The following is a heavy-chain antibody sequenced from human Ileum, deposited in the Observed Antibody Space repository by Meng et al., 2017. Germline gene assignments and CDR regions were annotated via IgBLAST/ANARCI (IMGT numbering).Heavy chain of an antibody. D-gene: IGHD4-23*01. V-gene: IGHV4-4*02. CDR1: GGSITTNSC. CDR2: IDHSGSP. J-gene: IGHJ4*02. CDR3: ARESHYGGNFVTFDY. Sequence: VTLQESGPWMVKPSGTLSLTCAVSGGSITTNSCGSWARESPEKGLEWIRQIDHSGSPYYNPSLKSRVTMSVDKSKSQVSLQLTSVTAADTAVYYCARESHYGGNFVTFDYWGQGTLVTVSS.